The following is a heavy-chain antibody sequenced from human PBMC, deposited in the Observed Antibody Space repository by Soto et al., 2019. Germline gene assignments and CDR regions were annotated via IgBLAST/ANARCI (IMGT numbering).Heavy chain of an antibody. CDR2: ISAYNGNT. CDR1: GYTFSNYG. Sequence: QVQLVQSGAELKKPGASVKVSCKASGYTFSNYGINWVRQAPGQGLEWMGWISAYNGNTKYAQKFQGRVTMATDSPTTTAYMELRSLRSDDTAVYYCARDWRQFVPSSDNFDIWGQGTTVTVSS. V-gene: IGHV1-18*01. J-gene: IGHJ3*02. D-gene: IGHD6-6*01. CDR3: ARDWRQFVPSSDNFDI.